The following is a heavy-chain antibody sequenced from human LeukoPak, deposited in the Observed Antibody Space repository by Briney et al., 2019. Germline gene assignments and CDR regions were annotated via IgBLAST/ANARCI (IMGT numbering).Heavy chain of an antibody. J-gene: IGHJ6*02. CDR2: INRSGGST. V-gene: IGHV1-46*01. D-gene: IGHD2-15*01. Sequence: ASVKGSCKASGYTFTSYYMHWVRQAPEQGLEWIVIINRSGGSTSYAEKFQGRVTMTRDTSTSTVYMELSSLRSEDTAVYYCARVGAATDYYFYYGMDVWGQGTTVTVFS. CDR3: ARVGAATDYYFYYGMDV. CDR1: GYTFTSYY.